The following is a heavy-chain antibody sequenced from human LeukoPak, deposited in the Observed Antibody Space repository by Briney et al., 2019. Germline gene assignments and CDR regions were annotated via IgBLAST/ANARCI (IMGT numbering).Heavy chain of an antibody. CDR2: ISGGGDIT. D-gene: IGHD2-21*02. CDR3: VREDTPATANY. CDR1: GFNFANHA. J-gene: IGHJ4*02. V-gene: IGHV3-23*01. Sequence: GGSLRLSCAASGFNFANHAMSWVRQTPGKGLEWVSAISGGGDITYYADSVTGRFTISRDNSKDTLFLQMHSLRPGDTAVYYCVREDTPATANYWGQGTLVTISS.